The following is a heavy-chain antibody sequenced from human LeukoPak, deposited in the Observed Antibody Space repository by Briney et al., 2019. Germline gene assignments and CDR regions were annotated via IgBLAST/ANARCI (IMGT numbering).Heavy chain of an antibody. CDR3: AKDLSTNHNWFDP. CDR1: GGSFSGYY. J-gene: IGHJ5*02. D-gene: IGHD5/OR15-5a*01. V-gene: IGHV3-23*01. CDR2: ISGSGGST. Sequence: PSETLSLTCAVYGGSFSGYYWSWVRQAPGKGLEWVSAISGSGGSTYYADSVKGRFTISRDNSKNTLYLQMNSLRAEDTAVYYCAKDLSTNHNWFDPWGQGTLVTVSS.